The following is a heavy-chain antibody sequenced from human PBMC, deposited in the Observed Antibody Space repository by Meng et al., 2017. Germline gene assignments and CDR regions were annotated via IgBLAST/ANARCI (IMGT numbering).Heavy chain of an antibody. CDR1: GFTFSSYW. V-gene: IGHV3-7*01. J-gene: IGHJ4*02. D-gene: IGHD3-10*01. CDR3: ARYYGSGRYYRGEVDY. Sequence: GGSLRLSCAASGFTFSSYWMSWVRQAPGKGLEWVANIKQDGSEKYYVDFVKGRFTISRDNAKNSLYLQMNSLRAEDTAVYYCARYYGSGRYYRGEVDYWGQGTLVTVSS. CDR2: IKQDGSEK.